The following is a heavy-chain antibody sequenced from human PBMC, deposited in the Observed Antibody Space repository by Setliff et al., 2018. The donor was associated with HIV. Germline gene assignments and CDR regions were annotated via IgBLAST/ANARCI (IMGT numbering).Heavy chain of an antibody. V-gene: IGHV4-4*07. CDR2: IYPTGST. CDR1: GGSMSPYY. CDR3: ARGVLSLGTYYYYMDV. J-gene: IGHJ6*03. Sequence: SETLSLTCSVSGGSMSPYYWTWIRQPAGRGLEWIGRIYPTGSTIYNPSLRSRVTMSVDTSKNQFSLRLSSVTAADTAVYYCARGVLSLGTYYYYMDVWGKGTWSPSP. D-gene: IGHD3-16*01.